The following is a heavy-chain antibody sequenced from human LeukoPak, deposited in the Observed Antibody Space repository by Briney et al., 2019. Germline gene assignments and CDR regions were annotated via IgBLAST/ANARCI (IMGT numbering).Heavy chain of an antibody. Sequence: SETLSLTCAVYGGSFSGYYWGWIRQPPGKGLEWIGEINHSGSTNYNPSLKSRVTISVDTSKNQFSLKLSSVTAADTAVYYCARGWLYYMDVWGKGTTVTVSS. CDR3: ARGWLYYMDV. D-gene: IGHD5-12*01. J-gene: IGHJ6*03. CDR1: GGSFSGYY. CDR2: INHSGST. V-gene: IGHV4-34*01.